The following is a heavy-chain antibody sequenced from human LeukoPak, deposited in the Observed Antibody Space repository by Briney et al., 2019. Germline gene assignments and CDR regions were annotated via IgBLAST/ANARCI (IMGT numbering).Heavy chain of an antibody. CDR3: ARVVYSSGWYSTYYFDY. CDR2: INPNSGGT. CDR1: GYTFTCCY. V-gene: IGHV1-2*02. J-gene: IGHJ4*02. D-gene: IGHD6-19*01. Sequence: ASVKVSCKASGYTFTCCYMHWVRQAPGQGLEWMGWINPNSGGTNYAQKFQGRVTMTRDTSISTAYMELSRLRSDDTAVYYCARVVYSSGWYSTYYFDYWGQGTLVTVSS.